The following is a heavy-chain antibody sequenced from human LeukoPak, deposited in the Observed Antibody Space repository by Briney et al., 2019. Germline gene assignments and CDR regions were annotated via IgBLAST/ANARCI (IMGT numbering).Heavy chain of an antibody. CDR3: AIGISSSWYYFDY. D-gene: IGHD6-13*01. J-gene: IGHJ4*02. CDR2: INPNSGGT. Sequence: GASVKVSCKASGYTFTGYYMHWVRQAPGQRLEWMGWINPNSGGTNYAQKFQGRVTMTRDTSISTAYMELSRLRSDDTAVYYCAIGISSSWYYFDYWGQGTLVTVSS. V-gene: IGHV1-2*02. CDR1: GYTFTGYY.